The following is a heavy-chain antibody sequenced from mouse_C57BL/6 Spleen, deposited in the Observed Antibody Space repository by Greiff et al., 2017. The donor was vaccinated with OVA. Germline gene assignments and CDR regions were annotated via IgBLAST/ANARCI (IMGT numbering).Heavy chain of an antibody. V-gene: IGHV5-17*01. CDR3: ARYGNYGAMDY. Sequence: EVKLVESGGGLVKPGGSLKLSCAASGFTFSDYGMHWVRQAPEKGLEWVAYISSGSSTIYYADTVKGRFTISRDNAKNTLFLQMTSLRSEDTAMYYCARYGNYGAMDYWGQGTSVTVSS. CDR1: GFTFSDYG. J-gene: IGHJ4*01. CDR2: ISSGSSTI. D-gene: IGHD2-1*01.